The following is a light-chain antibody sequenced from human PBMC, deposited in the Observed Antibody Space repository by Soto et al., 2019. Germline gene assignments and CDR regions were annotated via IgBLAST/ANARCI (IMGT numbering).Light chain of an antibody. Sequence: QSALTQPASVSASPGQSITISCTGTSTDIGGFDSVSWYQQHPGKAPKLMIYDVTDRPSGVSNRFSGSKSGDTASLTISGLRAEDEADYYCSSYTPSSTLVFGGGTQLTVL. J-gene: IGLJ2*01. CDR2: DVT. CDR3: SSYTPSSTLV. V-gene: IGLV2-14*01. CDR1: STDIGGFDS.